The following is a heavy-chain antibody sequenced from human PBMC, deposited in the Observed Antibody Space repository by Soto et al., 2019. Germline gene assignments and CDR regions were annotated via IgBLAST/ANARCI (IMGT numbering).Heavy chain of an antibody. Sequence: SVKVSCKASGGTFSSYAISWVRQAPGQGLEWMGGIIPIFGTANYAQKFQGRVTITADESTSTAYMELSSLRSEDTAVYYCARVAAGGYCSSTSCHPSGMDVWGQGTTVTVS. CDR2: IIPIFGTA. D-gene: IGHD2-2*01. V-gene: IGHV1-69*13. CDR3: ARVAAGGYCSSTSCHPSGMDV. J-gene: IGHJ6*02. CDR1: GGTFSSYA.